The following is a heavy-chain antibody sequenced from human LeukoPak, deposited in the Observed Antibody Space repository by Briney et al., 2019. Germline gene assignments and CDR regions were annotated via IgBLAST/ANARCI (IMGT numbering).Heavy chain of an antibody. CDR1: GFTFCKFG. Sequence: GGSLSLSCAASGFTFCKFGMSWVRQGPGRGLEWVSGISGGGATTNYAESVKGPFTISRDNSKNTLFLQMNSLSAEDTAVYYCAKTNGYYDYWGQGTLVAASS. CDR3: AKTNGYYDY. J-gene: IGHJ4*02. D-gene: IGHD3-22*01. V-gene: IGHV3-23*01. CDR2: ISGGGATT.